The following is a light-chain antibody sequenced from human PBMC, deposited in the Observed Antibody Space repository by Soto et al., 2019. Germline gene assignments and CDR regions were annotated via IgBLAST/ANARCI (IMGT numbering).Light chain of an antibody. J-gene: IGKJ4*01. CDR3: QQYVSSPRT. V-gene: IGKV3-20*01. CDR1: QTVTNNY. Sequence: IVLTQAPGTLSLSTGERATVSCTATQTVTNNYLAWYQQKPGQAPRLLIYGASRRATGIPDRFSGSGSGTDFTLTISRLETEDFAVYSCQQYVSSPRTFGGGTKVDIK. CDR2: GAS.